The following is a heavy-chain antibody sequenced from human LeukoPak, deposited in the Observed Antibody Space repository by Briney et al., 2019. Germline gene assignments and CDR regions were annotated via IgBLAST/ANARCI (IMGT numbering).Heavy chain of an antibody. CDR3: AAPHASFYDSSGYTLLDY. D-gene: IGHD3-22*01. Sequence: PGGSLRLSCAASGFTFSSYSMNWVRQAPGKGLEWVSSISSSSSYIYYADSVKGRFTISRDNAKNSLYLQVNSLRAEDTAVYYCAAPHASFYDSSGYTLLDYWGQGTLVTVAS. CDR2: ISSSSSYI. V-gene: IGHV3-21*01. J-gene: IGHJ4*02. CDR1: GFTFSSYS.